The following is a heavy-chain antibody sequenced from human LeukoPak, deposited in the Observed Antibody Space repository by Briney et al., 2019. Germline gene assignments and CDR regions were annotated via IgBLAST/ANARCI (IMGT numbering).Heavy chain of an antibody. V-gene: IGHV1-69*04. Sequence: GASVKVSCKASGGTFSSYAISWVRQAPGQGLEWMGRIIPILGIANYAQKFQGRVTITADKSTSTAYMELSSLRSEDTAVYYCARASTGLRFDAFDIWGQGTMVTVSS. CDR1: GGTFSSYA. D-gene: IGHD5-12*01. CDR2: IIPILGIA. CDR3: ARASTGLRFDAFDI. J-gene: IGHJ3*02.